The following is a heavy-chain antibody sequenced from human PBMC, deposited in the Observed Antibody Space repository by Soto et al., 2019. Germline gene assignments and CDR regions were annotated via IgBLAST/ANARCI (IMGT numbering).Heavy chain of an antibody. CDR1: GFNFSNYG. V-gene: IGHV3-30*03. CDR2: ISYDGSNK. D-gene: IGHD5-18*01. J-gene: IGHJ6*02. Sequence: GGPLSLSCVASGFNFSNYGMHRVRQAPGKGLEWVAVISYDGSNKYYADSVKGRFTISRDNSKNTLYLQMNSQRAEDTAVYYCASSGRGDFTAMVNYYHYGMDVWGQGSTVTVSS. CDR3: ASSGRGDFTAMVNYYHYGMDV.